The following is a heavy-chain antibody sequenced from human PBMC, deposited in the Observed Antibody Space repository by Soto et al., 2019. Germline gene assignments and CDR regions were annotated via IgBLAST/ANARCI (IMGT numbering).Heavy chain of an antibody. D-gene: IGHD3-22*01. CDR2: IRSKAYGGTT. Sequence: GGSLRLSCTASGFTFGDYAMSWFRQAPGKGLEWVGFIRSKAYGGTTEYAASVKGRFTISRDDSKSIAYLQMNSLKTEDTAVYYCTREIGSPYYYYYGMDVWGQGTTVTVSS. V-gene: IGHV3-49*03. J-gene: IGHJ6*02. CDR1: GFTFGDYA. CDR3: TREIGSPYYYYYGMDV.